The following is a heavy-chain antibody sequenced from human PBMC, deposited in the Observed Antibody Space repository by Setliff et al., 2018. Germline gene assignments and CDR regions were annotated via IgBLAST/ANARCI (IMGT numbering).Heavy chain of an antibody. CDR1: GFSFSSYG. V-gene: IGHV3-30*18. J-gene: IGHJ3*02. CDR3: AKDGQQEAPYAFDM. Sequence: PGGSLRLSCEGPGFSFSSYGLHWVRQTPGKGLEWVAVISYDGSRKFHADSVKGRFTISRDNSKKTLYLQMNSLRGDDTAVYYCAKDGQQEAPYAFDMWGQGTMVT. D-gene: IGHD6-13*01. CDR2: ISYDGSRK.